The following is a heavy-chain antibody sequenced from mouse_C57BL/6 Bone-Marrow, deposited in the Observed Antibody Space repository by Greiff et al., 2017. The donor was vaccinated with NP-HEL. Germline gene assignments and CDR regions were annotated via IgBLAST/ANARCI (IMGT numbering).Heavy chain of an antibody. V-gene: IGHV5-12*01. D-gene: IGHD2-14*01. J-gene: IGHJ3*01. Sequence: EVKLMESGGGLVQPGGSLKLSCAASGFTFSDYYMYWVRQTPEKRLEWVAYISNGGGSTYYPDTVKGRFTISRDNAKNTLYLQMSRLKSEDTAMYYCAVRPDAYWGQGTLVTVSA. CDR3: AVRPDAY. CDR2: ISNGGGST. CDR1: GFTFSDYY.